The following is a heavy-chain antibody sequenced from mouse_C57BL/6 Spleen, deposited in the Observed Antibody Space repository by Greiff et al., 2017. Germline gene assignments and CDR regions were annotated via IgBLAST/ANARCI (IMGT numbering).Heavy chain of an antibody. CDR1: GYTFTDYY. CDR2: IFPGSGST. J-gene: IGHJ2*01. V-gene: IGHV1-75*01. Sequence: VKLVESGPELVKPGASVKISCKASGYTFTDYYINWVKQRPGQGLEWIGWIFPGSGSTYYNEKFKGKATLTVDKSSSTAYMLLSSLTSEDSAVYFCATTGTEGYFDYWGQGTTLTVSS. D-gene: IGHD4-1*02. CDR3: ATTGTEGYFDY.